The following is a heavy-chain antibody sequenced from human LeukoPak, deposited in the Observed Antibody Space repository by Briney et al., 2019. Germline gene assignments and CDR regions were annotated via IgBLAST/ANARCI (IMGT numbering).Heavy chain of an antibody. D-gene: IGHD2-21*01. J-gene: IGHJ4*02. CDR3: ARWGLAYTIDF. CDR2: INPGAGEK. V-gene: IGHV3-7*01. Sequence: GGALRLPGAASGFIFITFGRAWVRQAPGKGLEWVANINPGAGEKYYVDSVKGRFTISRDDAKTSLYLQMDNLRVEDTAVYSCARWGLAYTIDFWGQGTLVTVSS. CDR1: GFIFITFG.